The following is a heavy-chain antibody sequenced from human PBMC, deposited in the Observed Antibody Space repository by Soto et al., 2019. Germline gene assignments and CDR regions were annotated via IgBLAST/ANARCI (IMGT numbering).Heavy chain of an antibody. J-gene: IGHJ6*02. CDR2: IKEAGSEK. D-gene: IGHD3-10*01. V-gene: IGHV3-7*02. CDR1: GFTFSNYW. CDR3: AITMVWGPISDYYYGIDV. Sequence: GGSLRLSCAASGFTFSNYWMSWVRQAPGKGLEWVANIKEAGSEKYYVDSVKGRFTISRDNAKNLLYLQMNSLRAEDTAVYYCAITMVWGPISDYYYGIDVWGQGTTVTVSS.